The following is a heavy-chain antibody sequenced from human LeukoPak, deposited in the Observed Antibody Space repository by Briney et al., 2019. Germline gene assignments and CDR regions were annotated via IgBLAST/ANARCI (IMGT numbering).Heavy chain of an antibody. D-gene: IGHD3-10*01. V-gene: IGHV4-59*01. CDR3: ARLGSASWYFDL. J-gene: IGHJ2*01. CDR2: IYYSGST. CDR1: GGSISSYY. Sequence: SETLSLTCTVSGGSISSYYWSWIRQPAGKGLEWIAYIYYSGSTSYNPSLKSRVTISLATSKNQLSLKLNSVTAADTAVYYCARLGSASWYFDLWGRGSLVTVSS.